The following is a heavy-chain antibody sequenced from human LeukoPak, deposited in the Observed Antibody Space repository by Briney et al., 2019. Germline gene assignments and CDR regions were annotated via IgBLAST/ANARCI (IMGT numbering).Heavy chain of an antibody. Sequence: GASVKVSCKASGYTFTSYGISWVRQAPGQGLEWMGIINPSGGSTSYAQKFQGRVTMTRDTSTSTVYMELSSLRSEDTAVYYCARESGITIFGVVINYGMDVWGQGTTVTVSS. CDR3: ARESGITIFGVVINYGMDV. CDR1: GYTFTSYG. CDR2: INPSGGST. V-gene: IGHV1-46*01. J-gene: IGHJ6*02. D-gene: IGHD3-3*01.